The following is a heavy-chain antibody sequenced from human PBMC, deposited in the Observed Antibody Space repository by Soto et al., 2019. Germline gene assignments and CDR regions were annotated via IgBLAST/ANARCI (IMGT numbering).Heavy chain of an antibody. V-gene: IGHV1-3*01. J-gene: IGHJ4*02. D-gene: IGHD2-2*01. Sequence: ASVKVSCKASGYSFTAYARHWVRQAPGQRLEWMGWINDGNNNTKYSQKIQGRVTITRDTSASTVYMELSSLRSEDTAVYYCARGRCSGTSCYADLDYWGQGTLVTVSS. CDR1: GYSFTAYA. CDR3: ARGRCSGTSCYADLDY. CDR2: INDGNNNT.